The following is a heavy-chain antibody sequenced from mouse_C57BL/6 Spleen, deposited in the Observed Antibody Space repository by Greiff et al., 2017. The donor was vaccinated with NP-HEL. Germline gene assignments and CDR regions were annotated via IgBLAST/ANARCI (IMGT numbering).Heavy chain of an antibody. CDR2: IDPSDSYT. D-gene: IGHD2-4*01. CDR3: ARYGGLRLDY. Sequence: QVQLQQPGAELVMPGASVKLSCKASGYTFTSYWMHWVKQRPGQGLEWIGEIDPSDSYTNYNQKFKGKSTLTVDKSSSTAYMQLSSLTSKDSAVYYCARYGGLRLDYWGQGTTLTVSS. V-gene: IGHV1-69*01. J-gene: IGHJ2*01. CDR1: GYTFTSYW.